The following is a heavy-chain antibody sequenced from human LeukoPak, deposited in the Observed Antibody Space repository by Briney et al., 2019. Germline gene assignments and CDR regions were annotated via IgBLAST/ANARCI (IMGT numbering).Heavy chain of an antibody. J-gene: IGHJ4*02. D-gene: IGHD6-19*01. V-gene: IGHV4-39*01. Sequence: PGGSLRLSCAASGFTFSSYWMSWVRQPPGKGLEWIGSIYYSGGTYYNPSLKSRVTISVDTSKNQFSLKLSSVTAADTAVYYCARRSSGWFFDYWGQGTLVTVSS. CDR2: IYYSGGT. CDR3: ARRSSGWFFDY. CDR1: GFTFSSYW.